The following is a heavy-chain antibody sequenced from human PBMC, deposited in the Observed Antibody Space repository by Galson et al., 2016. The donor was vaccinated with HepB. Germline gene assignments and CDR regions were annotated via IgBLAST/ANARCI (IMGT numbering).Heavy chain of an antibody. CDR2: ISYDGSNK. CDR1: GFSFDNYA. Sequence: SLRLSCAASGFSFDNYAMNWVRQTPGKGLEWVAVISYDGSNKYYADSVKGRFTISRDNSKNTLYLQMNSLRAEDTAVYYCAKLFAGQLPILIDYWGQGTLVTVSS. CDR3: AKLFAGQLPILIDY. V-gene: IGHV3-30*18. D-gene: IGHD2-2*01. J-gene: IGHJ4*02.